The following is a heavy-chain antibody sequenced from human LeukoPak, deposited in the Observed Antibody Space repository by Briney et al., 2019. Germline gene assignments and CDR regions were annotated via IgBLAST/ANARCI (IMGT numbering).Heavy chain of an antibody. CDR2: INGTAINT. J-gene: IGHJ3*02. V-gene: IGHV3-23*01. D-gene: IGHD3-10*01. Sequence: GGSLRLSCAASGFTIMNSAMNWVRQAPGKGLEWVSAINGTAINTDYADSVKGRFTISRDNSKNTLYLQMNSLRAEDTAVYYCAKCTRLDYYGSGSYYNCAFDIWGQGTMVTVSS. CDR1: GFTIMNSA. CDR3: AKCTRLDYYGSGSYYNCAFDI.